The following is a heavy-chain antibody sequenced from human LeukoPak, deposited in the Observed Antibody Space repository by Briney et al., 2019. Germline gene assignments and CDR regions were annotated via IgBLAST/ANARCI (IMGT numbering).Heavy chain of an antibody. CDR3: ATGFCRYGYYY. D-gene: IGHD4-17*01. Sequence: ASLKLSCTASGYAFTSYYMNWVRQAPGKGLEWIGYIDPSGGTTYYAQKLQGRVTMTEDTSTDSAYMQMNSLRSEDTAVYYCATGFCRYGYYYWGQGTLVTVSS. CDR2: IDPSGGTT. V-gene: IGHV1-24*01. J-gene: IGHJ4*02. CDR1: GYAFTSYY.